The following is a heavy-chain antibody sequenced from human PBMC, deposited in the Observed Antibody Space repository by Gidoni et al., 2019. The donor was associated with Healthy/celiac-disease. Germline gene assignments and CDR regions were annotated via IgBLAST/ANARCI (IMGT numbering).Heavy chain of an antibody. Sequence: QVQLVESGGGVVQPGRSRRLSCAASGFTVSSYGMHWVRQAPGKGLEWVAVISYDGSNQYYADSVKGRFTISRDNSKNTLYLQMNSLRAEDTAVYYCAKDWPTTVTISTYWGQGTLVTVSS. CDR1: GFTVSSYG. V-gene: IGHV3-30*18. J-gene: IGHJ4*02. CDR3: AKDWPTTVTISTY. D-gene: IGHD4-17*01. CDR2: ISYDGSNQ.